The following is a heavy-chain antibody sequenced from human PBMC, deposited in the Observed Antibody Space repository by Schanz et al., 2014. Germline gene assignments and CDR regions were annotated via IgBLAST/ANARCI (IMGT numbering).Heavy chain of an antibody. CDR2: VSRSTPDI. J-gene: IGHJ4*02. CDR3: VRVSFADPRLYRGMDRDIDY. D-gene: IGHD5-18*01. V-gene: IGHV3-48*01. CDR1: GFTFSSYA. Sequence: EVQLVESGGGLVKPGGSLRLSCAASGFTFSSYAMSWVRQAPGKGLEWVSYVSRSTPDIYYADSVKGRFTMSRDNAKNSVFLQMNSLRAEDTAVYYCVRVSFADPRLYRGMDRDIDYWGQGTLVTVSS.